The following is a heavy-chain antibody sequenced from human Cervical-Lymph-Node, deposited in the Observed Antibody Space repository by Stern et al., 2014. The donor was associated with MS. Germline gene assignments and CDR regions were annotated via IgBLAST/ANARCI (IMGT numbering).Heavy chain of an antibody. CDR3: MGVGDAMHV. J-gene: IGHJ6*02. CDR1: GFSFSNSG. Sequence: VQLLQSGGGVVQPGRSLTLSCAASGFSFSNSGMNWVRQAPGKGLEWVAVMSFVGGNKKYGDSVKGRFSISRDMANNTLFLQMNSLRPEDTAVYYCMGVGDAMHVWGQGTTVIVSS. V-gene: IGHV3-30*03. CDR2: MSFVGGNK.